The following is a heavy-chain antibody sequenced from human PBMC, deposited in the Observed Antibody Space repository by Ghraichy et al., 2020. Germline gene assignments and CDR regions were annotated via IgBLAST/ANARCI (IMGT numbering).Heavy chain of an antibody. J-gene: IGHJ5*02. CDR1: GFTFSSYA. CDR3: AKEEYCSSTSCYGDNWFDP. CDR2: ISGSGGST. Sequence: GGSLRLSCAASGFTFSSYAMSWVRQAPGKGLEWVSAISGSGGSTYYADSVKGRFTISRDNSKNTLYLQMNSLRAEDTAVYYCAKEEYCSSTSCYGDNWFDPWGQGTLVTVSS. D-gene: IGHD2-2*01. V-gene: IGHV3-23*01.